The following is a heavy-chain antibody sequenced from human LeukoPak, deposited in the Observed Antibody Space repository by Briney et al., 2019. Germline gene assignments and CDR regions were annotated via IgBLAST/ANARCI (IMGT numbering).Heavy chain of an antibody. CDR2: ISNNGGYT. V-gene: IGHV3-23*01. CDR1: GFTFSSSA. CDR3: ARARASMTIFGVVRSPFDP. J-gene: IGHJ5*02. D-gene: IGHD3-3*01. Sequence: GGSLRLSCAASGFTFSSSAMSWVRQAPGKGLEWVSAISNNGGYTYYADSVQGRFTISRDNSKSTLCLQMNSLRAEDTAVYYCARARASMTIFGVVRSPFDPWGQGTLVTVSS.